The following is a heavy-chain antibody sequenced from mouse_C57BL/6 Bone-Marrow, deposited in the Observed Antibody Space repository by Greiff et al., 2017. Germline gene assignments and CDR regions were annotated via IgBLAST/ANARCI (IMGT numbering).Heavy chain of an antibody. Sequence: VKLMESGAELVKPGASVKLSCKASGYTFTEYTIHWVKQRSGQGLEWIGWFYPGSGSIKYNEKFKDKATLTADKSSSTVYMELSRLTSEDSAVYFCARHAYPNYYGAAWFAYWGQGTLVTVSA. V-gene: IGHV1-62-2*01. CDR2: FYPGSGSI. J-gene: IGHJ3*01. CDR3: ARHAYPNYYGAAWFAY. D-gene: IGHD1-1*01. CDR1: GYTFTEYT.